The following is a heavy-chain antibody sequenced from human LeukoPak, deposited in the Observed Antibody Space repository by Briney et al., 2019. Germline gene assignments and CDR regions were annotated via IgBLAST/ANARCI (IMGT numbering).Heavy chain of an antibody. Sequence: GASVKVSCKASGGTFSSYAISWVRQPPGQGLEWMGGIIPIFGTANYAQKFQGRVTITADESTSTAYIELSSLRSEDTAVYYCARGITMVREGFDYWGQGTLVTVSS. CDR1: GGTFSSYA. CDR3: ARGITMVREGFDY. V-gene: IGHV1-69*13. J-gene: IGHJ4*02. CDR2: IIPIFGTA. D-gene: IGHD3-10*01.